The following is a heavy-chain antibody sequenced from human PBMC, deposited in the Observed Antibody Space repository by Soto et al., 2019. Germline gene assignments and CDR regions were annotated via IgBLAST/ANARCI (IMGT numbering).Heavy chain of an antibody. CDR1: RFTFSSYW. D-gene: IGHD2-15*01. CDR3: AKSLSAFPGAS. J-gene: IGHJ5*02. V-gene: IGHV3-7*05. Sequence: LRLCCAACRFTFSSYWMSGVRQGPGKGPEWVANIKQDGSEKYYVDSVKGRFTISRDNAKNSLYLQMTSLRAEDTAVYHCAKSLSAFPGASWGQGTLVTVSS. CDR2: IKQDGSEK.